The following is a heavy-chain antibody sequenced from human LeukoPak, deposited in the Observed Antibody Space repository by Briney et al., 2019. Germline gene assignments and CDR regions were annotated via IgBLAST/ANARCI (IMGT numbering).Heavy chain of an antibody. Sequence: GGSLRLSCAASGFTFSSYSMNWVRQAPGKGLEWVSSISSSSSYVYYADSVKGRFTISRDNAKNSLYLQMNSLRAEDTAVYYCARRHDYSNYPDYWGQGTLVTVSS. CDR3: ARRHDYSNYPDY. CDR1: GFTFSSYS. CDR2: ISSSSSYV. D-gene: IGHD4-11*01. J-gene: IGHJ4*02. V-gene: IGHV3-21*01.